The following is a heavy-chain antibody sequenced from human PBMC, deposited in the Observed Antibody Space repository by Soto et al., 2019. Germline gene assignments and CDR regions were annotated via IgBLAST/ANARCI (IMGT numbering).Heavy chain of an antibody. V-gene: IGHV1-46*02. CDR3: AREGAAAARMFDN. CDR2: INPNGDST. CDR1: GYTFNMYY. D-gene: IGHD6-13*01. J-gene: IGHJ4*02. Sequence: QVQLVQSGAEVRNPGASVKVSCKASGYTFNMYYMHWARQAPGQGLEWMGVINPNGDSTTYAQKFQGRLTMTRDTSTSTVYMDLTSLRSEDTAVYYCAREGAAAARMFDNWGQGTLVTVSS.